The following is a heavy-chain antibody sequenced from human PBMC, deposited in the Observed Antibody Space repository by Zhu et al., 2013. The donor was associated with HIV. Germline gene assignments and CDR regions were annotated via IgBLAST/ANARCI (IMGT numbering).Heavy chain of an antibody. D-gene: IGHD5-18*01. CDR1: GFTFTNFG. V-gene: IGHV1-18*01. CDR3: ASVYTYDSVPKF. J-gene: IGHJ4*02. Sequence: ASVKVSCKASGFTFTNFGISWVRQAPGHGLEWMGWISTYNGNTNYAQKFQGRLTMTRDTSTSTVYMHLSSLRSEDTAVYYCASVYTYDSVPKFWGQGTLVTVSS. CDR2: ISTYNGNT.